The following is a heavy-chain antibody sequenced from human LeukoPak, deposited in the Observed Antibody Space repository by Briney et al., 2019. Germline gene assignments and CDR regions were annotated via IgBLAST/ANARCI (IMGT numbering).Heavy chain of an antibody. CDR2: ISRSGSTI. CDR1: GFPFSRFE. CDR3: ARGRPRAFDI. J-gene: IGHJ3*02. V-gene: IGHV3-48*03. Sequence: GGSLRLSCAASGFPFSRFEMNWVRQAPGKGLKWVSYISRSGSTIYYADSVKGRFPISRDNAKNSLYLQMNSLRVEDTAVYYCARGRPRAFDIWGQGRMVTVSS.